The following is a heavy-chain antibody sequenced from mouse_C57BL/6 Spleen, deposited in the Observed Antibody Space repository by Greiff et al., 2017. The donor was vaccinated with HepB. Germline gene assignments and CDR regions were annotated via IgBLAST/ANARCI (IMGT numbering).Heavy chain of an antibody. CDR2: INPNNGGT. J-gene: IGHJ3*01. V-gene: IGHV1-18*01. CDR3: ARWGEKKLGLAY. D-gene: IGHD4-1*01. Sequence: EVKLQESGPELVKPGASVKIPCKASGYTFTDYNMDWVKQSHGKSLEWIGDINPNNGGTIYNQKFKGKATLTVDKSSSTAYMELRSLTSEDTAVYYCARWGEKKLGLAYWGQGTLVTVSA. CDR1: GYTFTDYN.